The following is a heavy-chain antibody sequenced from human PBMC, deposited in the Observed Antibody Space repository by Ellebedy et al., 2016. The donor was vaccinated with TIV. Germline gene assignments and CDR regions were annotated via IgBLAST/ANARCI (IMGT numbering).Heavy chain of an antibody. J-gene: IGHJ4*02. Sequence: AASVKVSCKASGYTFTSYGITWVRQAPGQGLEWLGWIAAYNDNIKYAQKLQGRVTMTTDTSTSTVYMELRSLRSDDTAVYYCARRSDLYCGGDCYYFPDHWGQGTLVTVSS. CDR1: GYTFTSYG. CDR2: IAAYNDNI. V-gene: IGHV1-18*04. CDR3: ARRSDLYCGGDCYYFPDH. D-gene: IGHD2-21*02.